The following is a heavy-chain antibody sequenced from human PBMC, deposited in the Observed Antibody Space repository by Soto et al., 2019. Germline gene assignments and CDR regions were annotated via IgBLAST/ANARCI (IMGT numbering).Heavy chain of an antibody. D-gene: IGHD1-1*01. CDR1: GFSISSGGYY. V-gene: IGHV4-31*03. J-gene: IGHJ3*02. CDR2: IYYTGST. CDR3: ARGSQLERDAFDI. Sequence: SETLSLTCTFSGFSISSGGYYLSWIRQHPGKGLEWIGYIYYTGSTYYNPSLKSRVTMSLDTSKNQFSLKLSSVTVADTAVYYCARGSQLERDAFDIWGQGTMVTVSS.